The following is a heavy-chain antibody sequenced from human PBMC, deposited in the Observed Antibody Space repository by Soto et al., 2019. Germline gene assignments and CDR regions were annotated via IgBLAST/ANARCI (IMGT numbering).Heavy chain of an antibody. Sequence: PSETLSLTCTVSGGSISSGDYYWSWIRQPPGKGLEWIGYIYYSGSTYYNPSLKNRVTISVDTSKNQLSLQLRSVTAADTAVYYCARECPQSGWFVYWGQGTLVTVSS. V-gene: IGHV4-30-4*02. CDR3: ARECPQSGWFVY. CDR2: IYYSGST. D-gene: IGHD6-25*01. J-gene: IGHJ4*02. CDR1: GGSISSGDYY.